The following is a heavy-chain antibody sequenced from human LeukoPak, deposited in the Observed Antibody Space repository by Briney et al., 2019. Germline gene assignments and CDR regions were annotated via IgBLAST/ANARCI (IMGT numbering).Heavy chain of an antibody. CDR2: IYYSGST. J-gene: IGHJ4*02. Sequence: SQTLSLTCTVSGGSISSGDYYWSWIRQPPGKGLEWIGYIYYSGSTYYNPSLKSRVTISVDTSKNQFSLKLSSVTAADTAVYYCASAVRSGYYSPYFDYWGQGTLVTVSS. D-gene: IGHD3-22*01. CDR3: ASAVRSGYYSPYFDY. CDR1: GGSISSGDYY. V-gene: IGHV4-30-4*01.